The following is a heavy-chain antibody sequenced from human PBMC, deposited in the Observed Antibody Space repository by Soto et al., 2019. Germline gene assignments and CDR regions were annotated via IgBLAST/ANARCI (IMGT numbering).Heavy chain of an antibody. CDR3: ASLMVRGVITWFDP. J-gene: IGHJ5*02. CDR2: IYYSGST. D-gene: IGHD3-10*01. Sequence: SETLSLTWTVSCGSISSFYWSRIRQPPGKGLEWIGYIYYSGSTNYNPSLKSRVTISVDTSKNQFSLKLSSVTAADTDVYYFASLMVRGVITWFDPWGQGTLVTVSS. V-gene: IGHV4-59*01. CDR1: CGSISSFY.